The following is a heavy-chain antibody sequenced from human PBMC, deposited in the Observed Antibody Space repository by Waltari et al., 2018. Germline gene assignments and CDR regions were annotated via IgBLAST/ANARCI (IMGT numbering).Heavy chain of an antibody. CDR1: GFTSGNIW. Sequence: EVQLVESGGGLVQPGGSLRLSCAASGFTSGNIWMTWVRQAPGKGLEWVANINQDGSEKYSVESVKGRFTISRDNAKNSLYLQLNSLRADDTAVYYCTRGGDDSSWYWRNWGQGTLVTVSS. J-gene: IGHJ4*02. CDR3: TRGGDDSSWYWRN. CDR2: INQDGSEK. D-gene: IGHD6-13*01. V-gene: IGHV3-7*01.